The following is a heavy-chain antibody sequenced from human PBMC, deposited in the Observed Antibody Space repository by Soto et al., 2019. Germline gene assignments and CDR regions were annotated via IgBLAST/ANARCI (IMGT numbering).Heavy chain of an antibody. V-gene: IGHV4-31*03. J-gene: IGHJ5*02. CDR1: GDSISSGVYY. Sequence: KPSETLSLTCSVSGDSISSGVYYWTWIRQHPGKGLEWIGYIYYNGSTHYNPSLKSRTTISLDTSKSQFSLRLSSVTAVDTAIYYCARGVAVARLYWFDPWGQGTPVTVSS. D-gene: IGHD6-19*01. CDR2: IYYNGST. CDR3: ARGVAVARLYWFDP.